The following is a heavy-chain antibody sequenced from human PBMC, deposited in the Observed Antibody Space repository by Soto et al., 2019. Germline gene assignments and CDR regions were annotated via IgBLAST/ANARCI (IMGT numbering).Heavy chain of an antibody. CDR3: ATTRLEYDAFDI. CDR1: GFTFSSYA. Sequence: GGSLRLSCAASGFTFSSYAMSWVRQAPGKGLEWVSAISGSGGSTYYADSVKGRFTISRDNSKNTLYLQMNSLRAEDTAVYYCATTRLEYDAFDIWGQGTMVNVS. V-gene: IGHV3-23*01. D-gene: IGHD4-17*01. CDR2: ISGSGGST. J-gene: IGHJ3*02.